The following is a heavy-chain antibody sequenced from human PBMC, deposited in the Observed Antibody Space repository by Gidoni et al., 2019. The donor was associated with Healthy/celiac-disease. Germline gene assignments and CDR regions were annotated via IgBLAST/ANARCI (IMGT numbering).Heavy chain of an antibody. CDR3: AREMTRYNWNLSVAFDI. Sequence: QVQLVQSGAEVKKPGSSVKVSCKASGGTFSSYAISWVRQAPGQGLEWMGGIIPIFGTANYAQKFQGRVTITADESTSTAYMELSSLRSEDTAVYYCAREMTRYNWNLSVAFDIWGQGTMVTVSS. CDR1: GGTFSSYA. D-gene: IGHD1-7*01. J-gene: IGHJ3*02. CDR2: IIPIFGTA. V-gene: IGHV1-69*01.